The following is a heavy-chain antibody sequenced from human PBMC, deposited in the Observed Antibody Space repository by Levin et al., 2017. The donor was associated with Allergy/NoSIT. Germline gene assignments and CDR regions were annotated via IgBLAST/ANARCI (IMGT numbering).Heavy chain of an antibody. D-gene: IGHD1-14*01. CDR3: ARGRGPDTRGHWFDP. CDR1: GGSISSGGYY. J-gene: IGHJ5*02. V-gene: IGHV4-31*03. Sequence: SETLSLTCTVSGGSISSGGYYWSWIRQHPGKGLEWIGYIYYSGSTYYNPSLKSRVTISVDTSKNQFSLKLSSVTAADTAVYYCARGRGPDTRGHWFDPWGQGTLVTVSS. CDR2: IYYSGST.